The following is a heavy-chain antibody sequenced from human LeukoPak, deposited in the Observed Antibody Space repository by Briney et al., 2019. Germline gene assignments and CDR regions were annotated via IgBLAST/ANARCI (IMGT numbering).Heavy chain of an antibody. V-gene: IGHV4-30-4*08. CDR2: IYCSAST. CDR3: ARVYYGGNAPFHY. Sequence: SETLCLTCIVSGGSISSYAYYWIWIRQHPGKGLEWIVYIYCSASTYYNPSLQSRVNTPVDMSKNQFYLNVSSVNAAATAVYHCARVYYGGNAPFHYWPQGTMLRVPS. J-gene: IGHJ4*02. CDR1: GGSISSYAYY. D-gene: IGHD4-23*01.